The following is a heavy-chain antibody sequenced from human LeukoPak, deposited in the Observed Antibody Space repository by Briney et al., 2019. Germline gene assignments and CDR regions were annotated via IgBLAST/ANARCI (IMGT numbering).Heavy chain of an antibody. Sequence: GASVKVSCKASGYPFTKYYIHWVRQAPGHGLQWMGWLNPNTGGTRYARSFEGRVTMTRDTSIDTAYMDLSGLTSDDTATYYCAKSLARTTVFWWFDPWGQGTVVTVSS. CDR3: AKSLARTTVFWWFDP. D-gene: IGHD2/OR15-2a*01. J-gene: IGHJ5*02. CDR1: GYPFTKYY. CDR2: LNPNTGGT. V-gene: IGHV1-2*02.